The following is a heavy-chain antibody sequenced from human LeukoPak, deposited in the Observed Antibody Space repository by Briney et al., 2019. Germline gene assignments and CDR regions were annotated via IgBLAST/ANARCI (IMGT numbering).Heavy chain of an antibody. V-gene: IGHV1-2*02. Sequence: ASVTVSCKSSGYTFTRYYMHWVRQAPGQGLEWMGWINPNSGGTNYAQKFQGRVTMTRDTSISTAYMELSRLRSDDTAVYYCARVPMATAPYGMDVWGQGTTVTVSS. D-gene: IGHD5-24*01. CDR2: INPNSGGT. J-gene: IGHJ6*02. CDR1: GYTFTRYY. CDR3: ARVPMATAPYGMDV.